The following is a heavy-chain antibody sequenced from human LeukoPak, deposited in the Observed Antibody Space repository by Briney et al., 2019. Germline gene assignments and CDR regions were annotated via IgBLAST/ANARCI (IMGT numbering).Heavy chain of an antibody. D-gene: IGHD2-2*01. CDR3: AKGYCSGTSCYSGLD. CDR2: IRYDGSNK. J-gene: IGHJ4*02. Sequence: GGSLRLSCVASGFTFSSYGMHWVRQAPGKGLEWVAFIRYDGSNKYYADSVKGRFTISRDNSKNTLSLQMNSLRPENTAVYYCAKGYCSGTSCYSGLDWGQGTLVTVSS. V-gene: IGHV3-30*02. CDR1: GFTFSSYG.